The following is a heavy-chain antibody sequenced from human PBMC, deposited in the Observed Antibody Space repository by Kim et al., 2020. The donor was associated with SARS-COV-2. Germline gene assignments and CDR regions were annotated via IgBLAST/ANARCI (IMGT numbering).Heavy chain of an antibody. CDR2: ISSSSSYI. Sequence: GGSLRLSCAASGFTFSSYSMNWVRQAPGKGLEWVSSISSSSSYIYYADQVKGRFTISRHNAKHSLYLQMNSLRAEDTAVYYCARHRDHSSGWYSGGYWGQGTLVNVSS. CDR3: ARHRDHSSGWYSGGY. J-gene: IGHJ4*02. V-gene: IGHV3-21*01. D-gene: IGHD6-19*01. CDR1: GFTFSSYS.